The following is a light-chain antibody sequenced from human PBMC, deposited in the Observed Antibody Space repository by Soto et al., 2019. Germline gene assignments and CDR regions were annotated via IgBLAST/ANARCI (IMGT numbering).Light chain of an antibody. V-gene: IGLV2-14*01. CDR1: CSDVGGYNY. Sequence: QSVLTQPASVSGSPGQSITISCTGTCSDVGGYNYVSWYQQHPGKAPKLMIYDVSNRPSGVSNRFSGSKSGNTASLTISGLQAEDEADYYCSSYTSTNTYVFGTGTKVTVL. J-gene: IGLJ1*01. CDR2: DVS. CDR3: SSYTSTNTYV.